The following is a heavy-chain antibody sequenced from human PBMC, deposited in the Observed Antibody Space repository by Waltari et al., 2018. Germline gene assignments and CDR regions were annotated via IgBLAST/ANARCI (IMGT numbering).Heavy chain of an antibody. V-gene: IGHV4-4*02. CDR3: ARGLSQYGATTGFDY. D-gene: IGHD3-9*01. CDR2: IYGSGST. Sequence: QVQLQESGPGLVKPSGTLSLPCVVSGDSINTNPWWRWVRQAPGKGLEWIGQIYGSGSTIYNPSVKSRVTISADNSKNQFSLTLKSVTAADTALYFCARGLSQYGATTGFDYWGQGTRVSVSS. J-gene: IGHJ4*02. CDR1: GDSINTNPW.